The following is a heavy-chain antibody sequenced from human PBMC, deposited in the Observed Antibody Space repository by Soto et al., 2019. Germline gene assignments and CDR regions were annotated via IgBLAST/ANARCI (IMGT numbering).Heavy chain of an antibody. J-gene: IGHJ4*02. V-gene: IGHV3-30-3*01. CDR1: GFTFSSYA. Sequence: QVQLVESGGGVVQPGRSLRLSWAASGFTFSSYAMHWVRQAPGKGLEWVAVISYDGSNKYYADSVKGRFTNSRDNSKNTLDLQMNSLRAEDTAVYYCARDTYYDILTGSIGYWGQGTLVTVSS. CDR3: ARDTYYDILTGSIGY. CDR2: ISYDGSNK. D-gene: IGHD3-9*01.